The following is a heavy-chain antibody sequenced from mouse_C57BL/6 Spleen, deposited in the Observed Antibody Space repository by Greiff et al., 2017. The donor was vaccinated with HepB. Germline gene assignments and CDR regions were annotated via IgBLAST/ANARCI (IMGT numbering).Heavy chain of an antibody. CDR2: INYDGSST. D-gene: IGHD1-1*01. V-gene: IGHV5-16*01. CDR3: ARDRDYYGSSPMDY. J-gene: IGHJ4*01. Sequence: EVKVVESEGGLVQPGSSMKLSCTASGFTFSDYYMAWVRQVPEKGLEWVANINYDGSSTYYLDSLKSRFIISRDNAKNILYLQMSSLKSEDTATYYCARDRDYYGSSPMDYWGQGTLVTVSS. CDR1: GFTFSDYY.